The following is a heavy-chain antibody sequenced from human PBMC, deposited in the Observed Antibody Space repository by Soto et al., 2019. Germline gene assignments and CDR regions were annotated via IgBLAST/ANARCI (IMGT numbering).Heavy chain of an antibody. CDR3: ARRSGGYSDY. CDR2: IYYSGST. V-gene: IGHV4-59*01. D-gene: IGHD3-16*01. J-gene: IGHJ4*02. Sequence: SETLSLTCTVSGGSISSYYWSWIRQPPGKGLEWIGYIYYSGSTNYNPSLKSRVTISVDTSKNQFSLKLSSVTAAETAVYYCARRSGGYSDYWGKGTLVTVSS. CDR1: GGSISSYY.